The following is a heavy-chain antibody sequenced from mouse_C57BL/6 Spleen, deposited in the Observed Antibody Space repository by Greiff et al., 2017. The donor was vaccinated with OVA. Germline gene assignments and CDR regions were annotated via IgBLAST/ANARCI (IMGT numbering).Heavy chain of an antibody. CDR2: ISSGSSTI. CDR1: GFTFSDYG. V-gene: IGHV5-17*01. Sequence: EVHLVESGGGLVKPGGSLKLSCAASGFTFSDYGMHWVRQAPEKGLEWVAYISSGSSTIYYADTVKGRFTISRDNAKNTLFLQMTSLRSEDTAMYYCARPPRWGYWYFDVWGTGTTVTVSS. J-gene: IGHJ1*03. CDR3: ARPPRWGYWYFDV. D-gene: IGHD2-10*02.